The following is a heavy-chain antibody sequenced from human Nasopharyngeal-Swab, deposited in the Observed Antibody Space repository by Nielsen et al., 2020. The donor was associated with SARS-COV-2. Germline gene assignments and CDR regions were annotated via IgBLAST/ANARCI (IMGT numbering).Heavy chain of an antibody. Sequence: VCQAPGRGLEWLGRIGDKDHNYATTYGASVKGRFTISRDDSKNTAFLQMDSLKTEDTALYYCTTDFYFDYWGQGTLVTVSS. CDR2: IGDKDHNYAT. V-gene: IGHV3-73*01. CDR3: TTDFYFDY. J-gene: IGHJ4*02.